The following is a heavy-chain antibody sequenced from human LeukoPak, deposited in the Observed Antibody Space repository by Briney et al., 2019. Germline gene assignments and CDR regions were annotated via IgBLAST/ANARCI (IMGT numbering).Heavy chain of an antibody. Sequence: ASVKVSCKASGYTFTSYCMHWVRQAPGQGLEWMGIINPSGGSTSYAQKFQGRVTMTRDTSTSTVYMELSSLRSEDTAVYYCAREGGLHPCLGYWGQGTLVTVSS. D-gene: IGHD4-11*01. V-gene: IGHV1-46*01. CDR3: AREGGLHPCLGY. CDR2: INPSGGST. CDR1: GYTFTSYC. J-gene: IGHJ4*02.